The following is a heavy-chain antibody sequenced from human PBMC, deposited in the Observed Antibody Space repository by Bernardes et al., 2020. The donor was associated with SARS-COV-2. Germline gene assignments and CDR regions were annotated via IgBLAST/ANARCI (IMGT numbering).Heavy chain of an antibody. D-gene: IGHD3-9*01. Sequence: SETLSLTCTVSIGSITSSSYYWGWIRQSPGKGLEWIGGVYYTGSAYYNPSLRSRVTISVDTSNSQFSLKLTSVTAADTAIYYCARLILTGFYFDYWGQGSLVTVSS. CDR3: ARLILTGFYFDY. CDR1: IGSITSSSYY. V-gene: IGHV4-39*01. J-gene: IGHJ4*02. CDR2: VYYTGSA.